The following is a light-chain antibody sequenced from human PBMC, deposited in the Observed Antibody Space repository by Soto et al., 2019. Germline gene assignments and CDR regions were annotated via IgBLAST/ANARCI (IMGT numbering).Light chain of an antibody. CDR3: AAWDDSLSGVV. CDR1: SSNIGSNY. CDR2: SNN. Sequence: QSVLTQPPSASGTPGQRVTISCSGSSSNIGSNYVYWYQQLPGTAPKLLIYSNNQRLSGVPDRFSGSKSGTSASLAISGLRSKDEADYYCAAWDDSLSGVVFGGGTKLTVL. V-gene: IGLV1-47*02. J-gene: IGLJ2*01.